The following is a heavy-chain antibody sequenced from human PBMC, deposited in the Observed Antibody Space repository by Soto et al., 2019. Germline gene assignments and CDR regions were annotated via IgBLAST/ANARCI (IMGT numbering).Heavy chain of an antibody. D-gene: IGHD6-19*01. CDR3: ARAYRINGWSDYFFDY. CDR1: GDSLSGGDYY. V-gene: IGHV4-30-4*08. J-gene: IGHJ4*02. CDR2: IYYTGFT. Sequence: SETLSLTCTVSGDSLSGGDYYWSWIRQPPGKGLEWIGDIYYTGFTFYNPSLKSRLTISLDSSKNQFSLRLNSVTAADTAVYFCARAYRINGWSDYFFDYWGQGTLVTV.